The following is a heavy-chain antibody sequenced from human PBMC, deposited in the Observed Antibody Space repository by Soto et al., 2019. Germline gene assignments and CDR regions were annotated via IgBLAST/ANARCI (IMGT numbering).Heavy chain of an antibody. CDR1: GGSISSYY. Sequence: QVQLQESGPGRVKPSETLSLTCTVSGGSISSYYWSWIRQPPGKGLEWIGYIYYSGSTNYNPSLKSRADIPVDTSKNNFSPKLSSVTAADTAVYYCPRVSWGEGCFAPWGQGCLVTVCS. V-gene: IGHV4-59*01. D-gene: IGHD7-27*01. CDR3: PRVSWGEGCFAP. J-gene: IGHJ5*02. CDR2: IYYSGST.